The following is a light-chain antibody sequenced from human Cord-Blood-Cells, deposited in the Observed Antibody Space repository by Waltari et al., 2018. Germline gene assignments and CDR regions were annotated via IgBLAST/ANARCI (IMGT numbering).Light chain of an antibody. CDR2: DGS. CDR1: SSDVGGDNY. V-gene: IGLV2-11*01. Sequence: QSALTQPRSVSGSPGQSGTISCTGTSSDVGGDNYVSWYQQHPGKAPKLMIYDGSKRPSGGPDRFSGYKSGNTASLAISGLQAEDEADYYCCSYAGSYTWVFGGGTKLTVL. J-gene: IGLJ3*02. CDR3: CSYAGSYTWV.